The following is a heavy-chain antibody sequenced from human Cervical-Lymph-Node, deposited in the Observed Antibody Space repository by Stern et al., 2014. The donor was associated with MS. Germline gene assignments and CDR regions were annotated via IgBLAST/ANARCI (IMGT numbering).Heavy chain of an antibody. D-gene: IGHD6-13*01. CDR3: ASAYSSSHYYFDY. CDR1: GFSFSRYA. CDR2: IWYDGSNP. Sequence: VQLVESGGGVVQPGRALRLSCAASGFSFSRYAMHWVRQAPGKGLEWVALIWYDGSNPYYADSVTCRFTISRDNFKNTLYLQMSSLRAEDTAVYYCASAYSSSHYYFDYWGQGTLVTVSS. V-gene: IGHV3-33*01. J-gene: IGHJ4*02.